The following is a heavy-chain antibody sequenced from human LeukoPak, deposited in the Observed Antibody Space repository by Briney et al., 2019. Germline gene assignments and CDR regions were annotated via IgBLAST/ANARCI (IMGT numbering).Heavy chain of an antibody. V-gene: IGHV1-8*01. CDR3: ARGHVVDTVMVTGAFDI. Sequence: GASVEVSCKAFGYTFTRYDMNWVRPAPGQGVEWEGWTNPNRHNAGYAQKFQGRVTLTWDTSISTAYMELSSLRSEDTAVYYCARGHVVDTVMVTGAFDIWGQGTMVTVSS. CDR1: GYTFTRYD. D-gene: IGHD5-18*01. CDR2: TNPNRHNA. J-gene: IGHJ3*02.